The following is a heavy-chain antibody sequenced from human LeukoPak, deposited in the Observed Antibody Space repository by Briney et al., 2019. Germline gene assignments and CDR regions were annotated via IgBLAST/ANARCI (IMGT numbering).Heavy chain of an antibody. CDR2: INSDGSST. V-gene: IGHV3-74*01. Sequence: GGSLRLSCAASGFTFSSYWMHWVRQAPGKGLVWVSRINSDGSSTSYADSVKGRFTISRDNAKNSLYLHMNSLRAEDTGVYYCARIGTTTRGPAGLDVWGQGTTVTVSS. J-gene: IGHJ6*02. CDR3: ARIGTTTRGPAGLDV. D-gene: IGHD2/OR15-2a*01. CDR1: GFTFSSYW.